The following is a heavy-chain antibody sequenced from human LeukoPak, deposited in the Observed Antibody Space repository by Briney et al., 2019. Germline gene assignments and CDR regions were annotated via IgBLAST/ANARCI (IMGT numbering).Heavy chain of an antibody. CDR1: GFTFSSYS. J-gene: IGHJ6*02. Sequence: GSLRLSCAASGFTFSSYSMNWVRQAPGKGLEWVSSISSSSSYIYYADSVKGRFTISRDNAKNSLYLQMNSLRAEDTAVYYCARDYDSSGYSPMDVWGQGTTVTVSS. CDR3: ARDYDSSGYSPMDV. CDR2: ISSSSSYI. D-gene: IGHD3-22*01. V-gene: IGHV3-21*01.